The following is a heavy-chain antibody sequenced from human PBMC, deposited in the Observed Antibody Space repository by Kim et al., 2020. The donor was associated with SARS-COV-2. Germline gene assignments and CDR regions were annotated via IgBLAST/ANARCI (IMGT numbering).Heavy chain of an antibody. CDR2: ISSSSSTI. D-gene: IGHD3-3*01. Sequence: GGSLRLSCAASGFTFSSYSMNWVRQAPGKGLEWVSYISSSSSTIYYADSVKGRFTISRDNAKNSLYLQMNSLRAEDTAVYYCAREGETIFGVVTSGGNDYWGQGTLVTVSS. J-gene: IGHJ4*02. V-gene: IGHV3-48*04. CDR1: GFTFSSYS. CDR3: AREGETIFGVVTSGGNDY.